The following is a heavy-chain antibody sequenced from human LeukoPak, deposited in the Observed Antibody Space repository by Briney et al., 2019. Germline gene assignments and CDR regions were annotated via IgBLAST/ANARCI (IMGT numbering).Heavy chain of an antibody. D-gene: IGHD5-12*01. Sequence: ASVKVSCKTSGYTFTDYYIHWVRQAPGQGPEWMGIINPNDGSTNLAQNFQGRVTMTGDTSTTTVYMELSSLTSDDTAVYYCARDKDAPGYTYGWRQFYSGVDVWGQGTTVTVSS. CDR2: INPNDGST. CDR3: ARDKDAPGYTYGWRQFYSGVDV. V-gene: IGHV1-46*01. J-gene: IGHJ6*02. CDR1: GYTFTDYY.